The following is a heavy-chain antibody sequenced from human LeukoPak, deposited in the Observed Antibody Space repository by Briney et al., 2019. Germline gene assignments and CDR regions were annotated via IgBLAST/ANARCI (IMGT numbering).Heavy chain of an antibody. CDR1: GFTFTNAW. D-gene: IGHD3-10*01. Sequence: GGSLRLSRVDSGFTFTNAWMSWVRQAPGKGLEWIGRIKSKTDGETTNYAEPVRGRFTISRDDSKSAVYLQMNSLKIEDTAVYYCTTDLGTYYHGSQRLIPIDYWGQGTLVTVSS. V-gene: IGHV3-15*01. CDR3: TTDLGTYYHGSQRLIPIDY. J-gene: IGHJ4*02. CDR2: IKSKTDGETT.